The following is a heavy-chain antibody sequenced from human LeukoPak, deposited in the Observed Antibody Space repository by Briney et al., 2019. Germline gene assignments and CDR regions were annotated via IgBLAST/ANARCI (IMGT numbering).Heavy chain of an antibody. D-gene: IGHD2-15*01. Sequence: GRSLRLSCAASGFTFSSYAMHWVRQAPGRGLEWVAVISYDGSNKYYADSVKGRFTISRDNSKNTLYLQMNSLRAEDTAVYYCARGYCSGGSCWESYGMDVWGKGTTVTASS. CDR3: ARGYCSGGSCWESYGMDV. CDR1: GFTFSSYA. J-gene: IGHJ6*04. V-gene: IGHV3-30*04. CDR2: ISYDGSNK.